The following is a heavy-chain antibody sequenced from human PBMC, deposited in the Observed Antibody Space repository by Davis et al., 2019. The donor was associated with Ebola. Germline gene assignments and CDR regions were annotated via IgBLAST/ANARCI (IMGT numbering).Heavy chain of an antibody. Sequence: SETLSLTCAVSGGSISSGGYSWSWTRQPPGKGLEWIGYTYHSGSTYYNPSLKSRVTRTVDRSKNQFSLKLSSVTAADTAVYYCARGPQYYYDSSGYSALYYYYGMDVWGQGTTVTVSS. CDR2: TYHSGST. CDR3: ARGPQYYYDSSGYSALYYYYGMDV. V-gene: IGHV4-30-2*01. D-gene: IGHD3-22*01. J-gene: IGHJ6*02. CDR1: GGSISSGGYS.